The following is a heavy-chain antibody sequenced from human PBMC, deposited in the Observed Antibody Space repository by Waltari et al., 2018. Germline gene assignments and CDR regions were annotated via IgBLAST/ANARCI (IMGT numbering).Heavy chain of an antibody. D-gene: IGHD3-10*01. CDR2: FYPGDSDT. Sequence: EVQLVQSGAEVKKPGESLKISCKASGYSFFRPWIGWGRQRPGKGRRGMGIFYPGDSDTRYSPSFQGHVTFSVDKSISAAFLQWSSLKASDTAMYYCARRRGGSTYYQDDAFEVWGQGTLVIVSS. J-gene: IGHJ3*01. V-gene: IGHV5-51*01. CDR1: GYSFFRPW. CDR3: ARRRGGSTYYQDDAFEV.